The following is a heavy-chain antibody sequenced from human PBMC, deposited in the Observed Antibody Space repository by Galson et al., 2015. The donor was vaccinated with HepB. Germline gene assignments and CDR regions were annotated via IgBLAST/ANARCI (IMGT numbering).Heavy chain of an antibody. D-gene: IGHD3-22*01. CDR1: GFTFTTYA. CDR2: ISGSATST. V-gene: IGHV3-23*01. J-gene: IGHJ6*02. Sequence: SLRLSCAASGFTFTTYAMSWVRQAPGKALEWVSGISGSATSTYYADSVKGRFIISRDNSKNTLYLQMNSLRAEDTAVYYCAKPSPYYYDSSGYHYYYGVDVWGQGTTVTVSS. CDR3: AKPSPYYYDSSGYHYYYGVDV.